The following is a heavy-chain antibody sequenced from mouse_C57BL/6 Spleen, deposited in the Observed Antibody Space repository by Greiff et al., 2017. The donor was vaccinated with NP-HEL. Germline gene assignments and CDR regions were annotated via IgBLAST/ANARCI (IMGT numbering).Heavy chain of an antibody. CDR3: ARQSLLYSNYVEFAY. CDR2: ISGGGGNT. D-gene: IGHD2-5*01. Sequence: EVQLVESGGGLVKPGGSLKLSCAASGFTFSSYTMSWVRQTPEKRLEWVATISGGGGNTYYPDSVKGRFTISRDNAKNTLYLQMSSLRSEDTALYYCARQSLLYSNYVEFAYWGQGTLVTVSA. CDR1: GFTFSSYT. V-gene: IGHV5-9*01. J-gene: IGHJ3*01.